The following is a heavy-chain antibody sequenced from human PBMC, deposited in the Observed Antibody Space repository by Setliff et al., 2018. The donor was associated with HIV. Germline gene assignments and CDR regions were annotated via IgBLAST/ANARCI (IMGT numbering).Heavy chain of an antibody. D-gene: IGHD5-12*01. V-gene: IGHV4-31*03. CDR3: ARGTGYIGYDYSFDY. Sequence: SETLSLTCTVTGGSISSGGSYWTWIRQHPGKGLEWIGYIYNTGSTYHSPSLESRVTISIDTSKSQFSLNLSSLTAADTAVYYCARGTGYIGYDYSFDYWGQGTLVTVSS. J-gene: IGHJ4*02. CDR1: GGSISSGGSY. CDR2: IYNTGST.